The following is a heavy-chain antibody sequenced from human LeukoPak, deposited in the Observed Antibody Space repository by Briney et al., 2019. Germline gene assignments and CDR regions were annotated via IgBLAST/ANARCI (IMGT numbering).Heavy chain of an antibody. V-gene: IGHV4-4*02. CDR3: SGESGAFSPFGY. D-gene: IGHD1-26*01. CDR1: GGSISSTNW. J-gene: IGHJ4*02. Sequence: PSGTLSLTCGVSGGSISSTNWWSWVRQPPGQGLEWIGEISLSGVTNYNPSLKSRVTMSLDRSKNHLSLTLTSVTAADTAVYYCSGESGAFSPFGYWGQGTLVTVSS. CDR2: ISLSGVT.